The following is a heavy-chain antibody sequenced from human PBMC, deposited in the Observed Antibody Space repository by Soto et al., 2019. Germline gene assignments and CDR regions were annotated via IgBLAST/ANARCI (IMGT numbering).Heavy chain of an antibody. CDR1: GYTFTSYG. CDR3: AREMWTRTGPQNCFDY. CDR2: ISPSSGVT. D-gene: IGHD2-21*01. J-gene: IGHJ4*02. V-gene: IGHV1-18*01. Sequence: QVQLVQSEGEVRQPGASVKVSCRASGYTFTSYGIIWVRQAPGQGLEWMGYISPSSGVTRYAQNLQGRVTLTTDTSTTTAYMELRSLSSDDTAVYYWAREMWTRTGPQNCFDYWGLGALVTVSS.